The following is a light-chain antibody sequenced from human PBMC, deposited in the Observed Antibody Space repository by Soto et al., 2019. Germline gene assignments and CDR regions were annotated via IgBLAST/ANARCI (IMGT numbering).Light chain of an antibody. CDR2: KAS. CDR3: QQYNSYSGIT. V-gene: IGKV1-5*03. CDR1: QSISSW. J-gene: IGKJ5*01. Sequence: DIQMTQSPSTLSASVGDRVTITCRASQSISSWLAWYQQKPGKAPKLLIYKASSLESGVPPRFSGSGSGTEFTLTIISLQPDDFATYYCQQYNSYSGITFGQGTRLEIK.